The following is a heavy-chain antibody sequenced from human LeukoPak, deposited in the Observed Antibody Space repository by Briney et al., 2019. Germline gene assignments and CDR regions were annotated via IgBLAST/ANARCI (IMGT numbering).Heavy chain of an antibody. CDR1: GFTFSSYA. CDR2: ISGSGGST. V-gene: IGHV3-23*01. J-gene: IGHJ4*02. CDR3: AKDRGDSGSSRGDY. D-gene: IGHD1-26*01. Sequence: PGGSLRLSCAASGFTFSSYAMTWVRQAPGKGLEWVSAISGSGGSTFYADSVKGRFTISRDNSKSTLYLQMNSLRAEDTAVYYCAKDRGDSGSSRGDYWGQGTLVTVSS.